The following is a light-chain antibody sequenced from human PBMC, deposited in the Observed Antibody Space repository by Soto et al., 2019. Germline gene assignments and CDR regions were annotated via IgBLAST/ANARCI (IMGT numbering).Light chain of an antibody. CDR2: SNN. V-gene: IGLV1-44*01. CDR1: TSNIGTYT. J-gene: IGLJ2*01. Sequence: QSVLTQPPSASGTPGQRVTISCSGSTSNIGTYTVNWYQQLPGTAPKVLLYSNNQRASGVPARFSGSKSGTSASLAISGLQSEDEAVYYCATWDDSLNGHVIFGGGTKLTVL. CDR3: ATWDDSLNGHVI.